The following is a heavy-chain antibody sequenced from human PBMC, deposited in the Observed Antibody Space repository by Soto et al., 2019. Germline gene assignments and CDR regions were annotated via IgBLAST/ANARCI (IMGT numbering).Heavy chain of an antibody. D-gene: IGHD3-3*01. Sequence: SVKVSCKASGGTFSSYAISWVRQAPGQGLEWMGGIIPIFGTANYAQKFQGRVTITADKSTSTAYMELSSLRSEDTAVYYCARDGRDDFWTGWGMDVWGQGTTVTVSS. CDR3: ARDGRDDFWTGWGMDV. J-gene: IGHJ6*02. CDR1: GGTFSSYA. CDR2: IIPIFGTA. V-gene: IGHV1-69*06.